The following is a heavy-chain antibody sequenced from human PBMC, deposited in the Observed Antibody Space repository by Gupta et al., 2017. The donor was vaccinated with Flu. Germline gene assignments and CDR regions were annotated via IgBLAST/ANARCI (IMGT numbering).Heavy chain of an antibody. CDR3: ARGEVVYAIEGNEYFDY. J-gene: IGHJ4*02. CDR1: GYTITAYY. V-gene: IGHV1-2*02. CDR2: INPNSGGT. D-gene: IGHD2-8*02. Sequence: QVQLVQSGAEVKKPGASVKVSCKASGYTITAYYMHWVRQAPGQGLEWMGWINPNSGGTNYAQKFQGRVTMTRDTSISTAYMELSRLRSDDTAVYYCARGEVVYAIEGNEYFDYWAREPWSPSPQ.